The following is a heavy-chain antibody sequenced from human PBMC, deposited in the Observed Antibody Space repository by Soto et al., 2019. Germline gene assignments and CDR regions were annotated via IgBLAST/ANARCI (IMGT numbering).Heavy chain of an antibody. CDR1: GGTFSSYT. Sequence: QVQLVQSGAEVKKPGSSVKVSCKASGGTFSSYTISWVRQAPGQGLEWMGRIIPILGIANYAQKFQGRVTITADKSTSTAYMELSSLRSEDTAVYYCAREYGSGIRRGKNWFDPWGQGTLVTVSS. CDR2: IIPILGIA. CDR3: AREYGSGIRRGKNWFDP. D-gene: IGHD3-10*01. V-gene: IGHV1-69*08. J-gene: IGHJ5*02.